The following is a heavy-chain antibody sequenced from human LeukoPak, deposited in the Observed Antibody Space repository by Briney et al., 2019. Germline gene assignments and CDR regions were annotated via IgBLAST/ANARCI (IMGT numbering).Heavy chain of an antibody. V-gene: IGHV3-30-3*01. J-gene: IGHJ4*02. Sequence: PGGSLRLSCVASGFAFNTYAVYWVRQTPGKGLEWVALISHGGGKEHYAESVKGRFTISRDNSRNTVYLQMSSLRSDDTAIYYCAKTLDGFWPQFDFWGQGTLLTVSS. CDR1: GFAFNTYA. D-gene: IGHD5-24*01. CDR3: AKTLDGFWPQFDF. CDR2: ISHGGGKE.